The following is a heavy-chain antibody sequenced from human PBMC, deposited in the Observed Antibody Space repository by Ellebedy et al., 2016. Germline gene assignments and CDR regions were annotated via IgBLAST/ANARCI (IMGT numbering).Heavy chain of an antibody. D-gene: IGHD3-22*01. J-gene: IGHJ5*02. V-gene: IGHV5-10-1*01. CDR2: IDPSDSST. CDR3: ARIKTTYYSEP. Sequence: GESLKISCKGSGFSFTSYLISWVRQMPGKGLEWMGTIDPSDSSTNYSPSFQGHVTISTDKSISTAYLQWSRLEASDTAMYYCARIKTTYYSEPWGQGTLVTVSS. CDR1: GFSFTSYL.